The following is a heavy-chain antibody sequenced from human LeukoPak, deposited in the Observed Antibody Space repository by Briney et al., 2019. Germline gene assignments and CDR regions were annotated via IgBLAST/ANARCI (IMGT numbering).Heavy chain of an antibody. V-gene: IGHV1-8*01. D-gene: IGHD1-26*01. CDR1: KDTFTIYD. CDR3: ARSTMGARRTYDY. J-gene: IGHJ4*02. Sequence: ASVKVSCKASKDTFTIYDVSWVRQATGLGLEWMGWMNPNSGNTGYAQKFQGRVTMTMNSSISTAYMELTSLTSEDTAVYYCARSTMGARRTYDYWGQGTLVTVSS. CDR2: MNPNSGNT.